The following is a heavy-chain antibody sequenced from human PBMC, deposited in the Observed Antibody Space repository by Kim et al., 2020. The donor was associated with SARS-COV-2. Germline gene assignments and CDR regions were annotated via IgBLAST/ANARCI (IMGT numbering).Heavy chain of an antibody. Sequence: GGSLRLSCAASGFTFSSYAMSWVRQAPGKGLEWVSAISGSGGSTYYADSVKGRFAISSDNSKNTLYLQMNSPRAEDTAVYYCAEERKFDYASSGYDWWQPRSYGMDVWGQGTTVTVSS. V-gene: IGHV3-23*01. CDR1: GFTFSSYA. J-gene: IGHJ6*02. CDR2: ISGSGGST. CDR3: AEERKFDYASSGYDWWQPRSYGMDV. D-gene: IGHD3-22*01.